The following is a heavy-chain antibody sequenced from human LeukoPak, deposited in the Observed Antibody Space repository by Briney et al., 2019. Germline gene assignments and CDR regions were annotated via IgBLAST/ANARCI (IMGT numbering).Heavy chain of an antibody. J-gene: IGHJ5*02. Sequence: SERVSCKASGCRFSSDRIYWVGQDPGPGPEWMGGMLIILETRDYEQRFQGRVTIIADESTSTAYLALSSLRSEAAAVYFCAGGGTHQRDWFDPWGQGTLVTVSS. V-gene: IGHV1-69*01. CDR3: AGGGTHQRDWFDP. CDR1: GCRFSSDR. D-gene: IGHD1-1*01. CDR2: MLIILETR.